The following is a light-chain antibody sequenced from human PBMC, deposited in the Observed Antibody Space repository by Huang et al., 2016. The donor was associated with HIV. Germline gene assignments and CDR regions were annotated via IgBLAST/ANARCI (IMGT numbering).Light chain of an antibody. CDR1: QRISNY. CDR2: KAS. Sequence: DIQMTQSPSTLSASVGDRVTITCRARQRISNYLAWYQKKPGKAPKLQIDKASTLESGVPSRFSGSGSGTEFTLTISSLQPDDFATYYCQQYNSYRTFGQGTKVEIK. V-gene: IGKV1-5*03. J-gene: IGKJ1*01. CDR3: QQYNSYRT.